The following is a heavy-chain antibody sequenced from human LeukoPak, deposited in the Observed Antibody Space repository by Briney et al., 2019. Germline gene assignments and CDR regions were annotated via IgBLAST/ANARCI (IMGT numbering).Heavy chain of an antibody. V-gene: IGHV4-59*01. D-gene: IGHD3-16*01. Sequence: SETLSLTCTVSGGSISNKYWSWIRQPPGKGLEWIGYIYYSGSTNYNPSLKSRVTISVDTSKNQFSLKLSSVTAADTAVYYCARGAWGQGSDYWGQGTLVTVSS. CDR1: GGSISNKY. CDR3: ARGAWGQGSDY. J-gene: IGHJ4*02. CDR2: IYYSGST.